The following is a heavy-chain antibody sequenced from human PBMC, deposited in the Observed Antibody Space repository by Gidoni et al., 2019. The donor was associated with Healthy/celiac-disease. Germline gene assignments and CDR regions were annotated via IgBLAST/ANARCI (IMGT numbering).Heavy chain of an antibody. CDR3: AKVRDHDYYDSSGYLDY. Sequence: EVQLLESGGGLVQPGGSLRLSCAASGFTFSSYAMSWVRQAPGKGLEWVSAISGSGGSTYYADSVKGRFTISRDNSKNTLYLQMNSLRAEDTAVYYCAKVRDHDYYDSSGYLDYWGQGTLVTVSS. J-gene: IGHJ4*02. CDR2: ISGSGGST. D-gene: IGHD3-22*01. V-gene: IGHV3-23*01. CDR1: GFTFSSYA.